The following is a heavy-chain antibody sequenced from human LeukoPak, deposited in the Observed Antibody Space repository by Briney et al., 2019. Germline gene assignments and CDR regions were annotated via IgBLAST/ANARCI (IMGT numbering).Heavy chain of an antibody. CDR1: GFTFSSYG. V-gene: IGHV3-30*18. CDR3: AKDRQLGYFDY. CDR2: ISYDGSNK. Sequence: GGSLRLSCAASGFTFSSYGMHWVRQAPGKGLERVAVISYDGSNKYYADSVKGRFTISRDNSKNTLYLQINSLRAEDTAVYYCAKDRQLGYFDYWGQGTLVTVSS. D-gene: IGHD6-6*01. J-gene: IGHJ4*02.